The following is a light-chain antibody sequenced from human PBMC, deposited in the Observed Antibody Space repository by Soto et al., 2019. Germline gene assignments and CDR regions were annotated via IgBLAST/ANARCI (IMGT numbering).Light chain of an antibody. CDR3: QQRSDWPPLT. Sequence: EIVLTQSPATLSLSPGERATLSCRASQSVSNYLAWYQQKPGQAPRLLIYDASNRATGIPARFSGSGSGTDFPLTISSLEPEAVAVYYCQQRSDWPPLTCGGGTKVEIK. CDR1: QSVSNY. V-gene: IGKV3-11*01. CDR2: DAS. J-gene: IGKJ4*01.